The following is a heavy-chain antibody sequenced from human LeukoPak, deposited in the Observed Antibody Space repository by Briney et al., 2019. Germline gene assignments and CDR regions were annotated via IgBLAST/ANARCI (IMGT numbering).Heavy chain of an antibody. Sequence: PGRSLRLYCTASGFTFGDYDMSWVRQAQGKGLEGVGFIRSKAYGGTKEYAGCVKGRFTISRDDSKTIAYLQMNSLKTEDTAVYYCTRYVVRSRYYYCSGSYSDYYYYGIDVWGKGTTVTVSS. J-gene: IGHJ6*04. CDR1: GFTFGDYD. CDR3: TRYVVRSRYYYCSGSYSDYYYYGIDV. D-gene: IGHD3-10*01. CDR2: IRSKAYGGTK. V-gene: IGHV3-49*04.